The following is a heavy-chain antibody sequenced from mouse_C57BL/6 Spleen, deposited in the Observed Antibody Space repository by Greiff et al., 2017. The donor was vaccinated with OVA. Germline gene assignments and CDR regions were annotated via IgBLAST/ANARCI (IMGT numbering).Heavy chain of an antibody. CDR3: VRHDYYGSSFGDWYFDV. CDR2: IRSKSNNYAT. Sequence: EVMLVESGGGLVQPKGSLKLSCAASGFSFNTYAMNWVRQAPGKGLEWVARIRSKSNNYATYYADSVKDRFTISRDDSESMLYLQMNNLKTEDTAMYYCVRHDYYGSSFGDWYFDVWGTGTTVTVSS. D-gene: IGHD1-1*01. CDR1: GFSFNTYA. V-gene: IGHV10-1*01. J-gene: IGHJ1*03.